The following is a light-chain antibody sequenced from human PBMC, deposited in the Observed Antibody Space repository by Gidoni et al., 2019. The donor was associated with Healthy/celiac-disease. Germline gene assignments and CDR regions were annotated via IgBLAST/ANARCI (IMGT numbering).Light chain of an antibody. Sequence: IQMAQSPSSLSASVGDRVTITCRASQSISSYLNWYQQKPGKAPKLLIYAASSLQSGVPARFSGSGSGTDFTLTISSLQPEDFAIYYCQQSYSTWWTFGQXTKVEIK. CDR1: QSISSY. CDR2: AAS. V-gene: IGKV1-39*01. CDR3: QQSYSTWWT. J-gene: IGKJ1*01.